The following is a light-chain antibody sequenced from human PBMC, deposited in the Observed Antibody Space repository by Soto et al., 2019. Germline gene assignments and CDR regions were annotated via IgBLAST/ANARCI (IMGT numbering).Light chain of an antibody. CDR1: QSVFYSANNKTY. CDR3: QQDDNTRPT. CDR2: WAS. J-gene: IGKJ2*01. Sequence: DIVMTQSPDSLAVSLGERATINCKSSQSVFYSANNKTYLAWYQHKPVQPPKLLIYWASTRESGVPDRFSGSGSETDFTLTVSSLQAEDVAVYDCQQDDNTRPTFGQGPKLEI. V-gene: IGKV4-1*01.